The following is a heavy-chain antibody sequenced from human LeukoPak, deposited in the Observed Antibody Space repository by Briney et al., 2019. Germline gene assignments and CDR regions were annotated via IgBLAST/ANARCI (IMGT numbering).Heavy chain of an antibody. CDR3: ARRLEELSKGLVVADAFDI. Sequence: PSETLSLTCSVSGGSISSGIYYWSWIRQHPGKGLEWIGYIYYSGSTYYNPSLKSRVTISVDTSKNQFSLKLSSVTAADTAVYYCARRLEELSKGLVVADAFDIWGQGTMVTVSS. J-gene: IGHJ3*02. CDR1: GGSISSGIYY. V-gene: IGHV4-30-4*08. D-gene: IGHD2-15*01. CDR2: IYYSGST.